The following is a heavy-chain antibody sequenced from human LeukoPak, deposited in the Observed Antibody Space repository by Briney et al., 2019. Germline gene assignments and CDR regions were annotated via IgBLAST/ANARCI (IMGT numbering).Heavy chain of an antibody. CDR3: ARLGRSWEVPPADFDN. D-gene: IGHD1-26*01. J-gene: IGHJ4*02. CDR1: GASISSGNW. CDR2: IFHSGST. V-gene: IGHV4-4*02. Sequence: SETLSLTCTVSGASISSGNWWSWVRQSPKKGLEWIGEIFHSGSTTYNPSLQSRVTMSMDKSKNQYFLKLSSVTAADTAVYYCARLGRSWEVPPADFDNWGQGTLVTVSS.